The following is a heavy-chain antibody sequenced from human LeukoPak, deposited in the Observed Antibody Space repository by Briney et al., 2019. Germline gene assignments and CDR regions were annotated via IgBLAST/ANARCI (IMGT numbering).Heavy chain of an antibody. CDR3: AIGTIPAAGYDAFHI. D-gene: IGHD2-2*01. CDR2: KFHSGST. CDR1: GYSISSGYY. J-gene: IGHJ3*02. Sequence: SETLSLTCTVSGYSISSGYYWGWIRQPPGKGLEWIGSKFHSGSTYYNPSLKSQITILLDTSNNQFSLSLASVTAADTAVYYCAIGTIPAAGYDAFHIWGQGTMVTVS. V-gene: IGHV4-38-2*02.